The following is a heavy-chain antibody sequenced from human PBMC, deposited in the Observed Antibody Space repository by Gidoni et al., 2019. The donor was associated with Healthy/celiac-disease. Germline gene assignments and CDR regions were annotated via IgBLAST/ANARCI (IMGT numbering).Heavy chain of an antibody. CDR1: GLPFSSYG. V-gene: IGHV3-30*18. CDR3: AKPGSGWWTFVY. CDR2: ISYDGSNK. D-gene: IGHD6-19*01. J-gene: IGHJ4*02. Sequence: QVQLVASGGGVVQPGRSLRLSCAASGLPFSSYGMHWVRQAPGKGLEWVAVISYDGSNKYYADSVKGRFTISRDNSKNTLYLQMNSLRAEDTAVYYCAKPGSGWWTFVYWGQGTLVTVSS.